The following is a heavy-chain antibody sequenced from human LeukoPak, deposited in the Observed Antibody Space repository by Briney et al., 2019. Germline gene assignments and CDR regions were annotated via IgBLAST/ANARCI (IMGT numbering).Heavy chain of an antibody. Sequence: SETLSLTCAVSSSSFSTSYRWGWIRQPPGKGLEWIGTFYHPGNTYYNPSLKSRVTISVDPPKNQFSLNLTSVTAADTAVYYCANVNTVTTAYFDYWGQGTLVTVSS. V-gene: IGHV4-38-2*01. CDR3: ANVNTVTTAYFDY. CDR2: FYHPGNT. D-gene: IGHD4-11*01. J-gene: IGHJ4*02. CDR1: SSSFSTSYR.